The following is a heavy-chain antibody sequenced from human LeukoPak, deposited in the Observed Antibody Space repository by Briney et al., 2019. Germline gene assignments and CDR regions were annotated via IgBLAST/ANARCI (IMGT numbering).Heavy chain of an antibody. J-gene: IGHJ4*02. V-gene: IGHV4-39*01. CDR2: IYYSGST. CDR1: GGSISSSSYY. Sequence: SETLSLTCTVSGGSISSSSYYWGWIRQPPGKGLEWIGSIYYSGSTYYNPSLKSRVTISVDTSKNQFSLKLSSVTAADTAVYYSARLSGTPLYYFDYWGQGTLVTVSS. CDR3: ARLSGTPLYYFDY. D-gene: IGHD3-10*01.